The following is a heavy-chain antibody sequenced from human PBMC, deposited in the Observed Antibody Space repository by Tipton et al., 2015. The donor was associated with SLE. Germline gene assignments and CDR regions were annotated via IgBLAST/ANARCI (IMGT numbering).Heavy chain of an antibody. CDR2: IYYTGST. D-gene: IGHD4-17*01. J-gene: IGHJ4*02. Sequence: TLSLTCTVSGDSIGTYYWNWIRQPPGKGLEWIGYIYYTGSTNYNPSLKSRVTISVDTSRNHFSLKLSTVTAADTAVYYCARLTTVTSADYFFDSWGLGTLVTVSS. CDR1: GDSIGTYY. CDR3: ARLTTVTSADYFFDS. V-gene: IGHV4-59*08.